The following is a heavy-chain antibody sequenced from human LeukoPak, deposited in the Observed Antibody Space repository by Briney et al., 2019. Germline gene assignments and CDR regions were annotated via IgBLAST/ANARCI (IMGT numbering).Heavy chain of an antibody. Sequence: PGGSLILSCAASGFTFTSYEMHWVRQATGKGLEWVSGITTAGDTYYPDSVKGRFTISRENAKNSLYLQMNSLRAGDTALYYCAKDINSSGYYSYYFDYWGQGTLVTVSS. CDR2: ITTAGDT. J-gene: IGHJ4*02. CDR1: GFTFTSYE. CDR3: AKDINSSGYYSYYFDY. D-gene: IGHD3-22*01. V-gene: IGHV3-13*01.